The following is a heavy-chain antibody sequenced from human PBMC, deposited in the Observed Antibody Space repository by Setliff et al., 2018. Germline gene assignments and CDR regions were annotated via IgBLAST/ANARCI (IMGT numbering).Heavy chain of an antibody. CDR1: DGSISNAY. Sequence: PSETLSLTCTVSDGSISNAYWSWIRQSPGKGLEWIGYIYDTGSTNSDPSLKSRVTMSVDTSTNQLSLKLSSVTAADTAVYYCSRGPSKVQFDTWGRGIPVTVSS. D-gene: IGHD4-4*01. J-gene: IGHJ5*02. CDR3: SRGPSKVQFDT. V-gene: IGHV4-59*08. CDR2: IYDTGST.